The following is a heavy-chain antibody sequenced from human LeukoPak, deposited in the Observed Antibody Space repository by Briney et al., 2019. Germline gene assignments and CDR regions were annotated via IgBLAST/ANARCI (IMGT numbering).Heavy chain of an antibody. J-gene: IGHJ4*02. CDR1: GYTFTSYG. CDR3: AKELRYSDGWPYYFDY. CDR2: ISGRGYST. V-gene: IGHV3-23*01. D-gene: IGHD6-19*01. Sequence: ASVKVSCKASGYTFTSYGISWVRQAPGKGLEWVSAISGRGYSTYYADSVKGRFTISRDNSKNTVYLQVTSLRAEDTAVYYCAKELRYSDGWPYYFDYWGQGTLVTVSS.